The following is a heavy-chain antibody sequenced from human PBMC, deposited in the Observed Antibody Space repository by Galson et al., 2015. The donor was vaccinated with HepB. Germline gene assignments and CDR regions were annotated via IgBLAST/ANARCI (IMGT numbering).Heavy chain of an antibody. CDR3: ARGPYSSGWPYSLLDY. D-gene: IGHD6-19*01. CDR1: GGTFNSYY. CDR2: INPSGGST. V-gene: IGHV1-46*02. Sequence: SVKVSCKASGGTFNSYYMHWVRQAPGQGLEWMGIINPSGGSTSYAQKFQGRVTMTRDTSTSTVYMELSSLRSEDTAVHYCARGPYSSGWPYSLLDYWGQGTLVTVSS. J-gene: IGHJ4*02.